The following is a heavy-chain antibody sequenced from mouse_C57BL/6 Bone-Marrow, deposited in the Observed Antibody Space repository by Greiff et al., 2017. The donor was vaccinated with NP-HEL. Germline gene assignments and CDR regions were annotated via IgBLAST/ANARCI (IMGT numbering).Heavy chain of an antibody. CDR2: ISNGGGSP. V-gene: IGHV5-12*01. D-gene: IGHD1-1*01. Sequence: EVQLVESGGGLVQPGGSLKLSCAASGFTFSDYYMYWVRQTPEKRLEWVAYISNGGGSPYYPDTVKGRFTISRDNAKNTLYLQMSRLKSEDTAMYYCARDYGSSSLMDYWGQGTSVTVSS. J-gene: IGHJ4*01. CDR3: ARDYGSSSLMDY. CDR1: GFTFSDYY.